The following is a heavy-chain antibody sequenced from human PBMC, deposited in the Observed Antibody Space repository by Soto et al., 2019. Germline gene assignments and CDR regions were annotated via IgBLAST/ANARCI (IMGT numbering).Heavy chain of an antibody. CDR1: GFKFRSHA. CDR2: ISFDGSSQ. Sequence: QVQLVESGGGVVQPGRSLRLSCAASGFKFRSHAMHWVRQAPGQGLEWVAVISFDGSSQYYADFVKGRFTVSRDNSTNTLFLQMNTVRPEDTAVYYCAREGPLDIWSGLGLDYWGQGTLVTVSS. D-gene: IGHD3-3*01. CDR3: AREGPLDIWSGLGLDY. V-gene: IGHV3-30-3*01. J-gene: IGHJ4*01.